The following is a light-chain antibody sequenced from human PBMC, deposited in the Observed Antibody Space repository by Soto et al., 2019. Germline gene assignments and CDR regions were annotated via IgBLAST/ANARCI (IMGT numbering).Light chain of an antibody. CDR2: RNN. Sequence: QSVLTQPPSASGTPGQRVTISCSGSSSNIGSNYVYWYQQLPGTAPKLLIYRNNQRPSGVPDRFSGSKSGTSASLAISGPRSEDEADDYCAAWDDSLLVFGGGTKVTVL. CDR3: AAWDDSLLV. J-gene: IGLJ3*02. CDR1: SSNIGSNY. V-gene: IGLV1-47*01.